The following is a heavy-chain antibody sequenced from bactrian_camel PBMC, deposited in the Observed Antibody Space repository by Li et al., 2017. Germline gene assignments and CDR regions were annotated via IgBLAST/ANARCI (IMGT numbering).Heavy chain of an antibody. CDR3: AAAIPGGQWWMCGNTQADFDY. J-gene: IGHJ6*01. D-gene: IGHD2*01. CDR2: ITTGGSST. CDR1: ADALMY. V-gene: IGHV3S53*01. Sequence: VQLVESGGGSVQVGGSLRLSCSASADALMYMAWFRQAPGQKREAVAAITTGGSSTMYHDSVKGRFTISRDSAKNTLWLQMNNLKLEDTAIYYCAAAIPGGQWWMCGNTQADFDYWGQGTQVTVS.